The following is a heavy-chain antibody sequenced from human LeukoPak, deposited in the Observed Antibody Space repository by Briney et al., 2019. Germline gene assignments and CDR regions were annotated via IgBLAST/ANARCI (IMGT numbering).Heavy chain of an antibody. D-gene: IGHD3-9*01. CDR1: GFTFSTYG. CDR3: AKELSAARRLVEPLDV. V-gene: IGHV3-30*18. J-gene: IGHJ6*02. Sequence: GGSLRLSCVASGFTFSTYGMHWVRQAPGKGLEWVSAILYDGSNEYYADSVKGRFTISRDNSKNTLYLQMNSLRPEDAAVYYCAKELSAARRLVEPLDVWAQGTAVTVPS. CDR2: ILYDGSNE.